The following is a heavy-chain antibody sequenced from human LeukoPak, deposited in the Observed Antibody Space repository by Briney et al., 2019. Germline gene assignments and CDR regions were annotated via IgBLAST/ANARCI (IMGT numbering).Heavy chain of an antibody. CDR1: GGSTRGYY. V-gene: IGHV4-4*09. Sequence: SETLSLTCTVSGGSTRGYYWSWIRQPPGKGLEWIGYINNSGSTDYNPSLKSRVTISVDTSKNQFSLKLSSVTAADTAVYYCARVATDYDFWSGYTYNWFDPWGQGTLVTVSS. J-gene: IGHJ5*02. CDR3: ARVATDYDFWSGYTYNWFDP. D-gene: IGHD3-3*01. CDR2: INNSGST.